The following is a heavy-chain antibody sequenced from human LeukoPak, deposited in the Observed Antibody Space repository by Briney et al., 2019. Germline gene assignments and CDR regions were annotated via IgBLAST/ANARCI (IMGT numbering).Heavy chain of an antibody. CDR3: ARAYADFDY. CDR2: INPSGGST. CDR1: GYTFTIYY. D-gene: IGHD3-16*01. Sequence: GASVKVSCTASGYTFTIYYMHWVRQAPGQGLEWMGIINPSGGSTNYAQKFQGRVTMTRDTSTSTVYMELSSLRSEDTAVYYCARAYADFDYWGQGTLVTVSS. J-gene: IGHJ4*02. V-gene: IGHV1-46*01.